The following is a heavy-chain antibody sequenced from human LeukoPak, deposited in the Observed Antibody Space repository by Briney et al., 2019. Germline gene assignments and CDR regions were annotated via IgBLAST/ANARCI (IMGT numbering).Heavy chain of an antibody. CDR2: IYYSGST. CDR3: ARRYYDSSGYNYYFDY. V-gene: IGHV4-39*01. D-gene: IGHD3-22*01. CDR1: GGSISSSSYY. J-gene: IGHJ4*02. Sequence: SETLSLTCTVSGGSISSSSYYWGWIGQPPGKGLEWIGSIYYSGSTYYNPSLKSRVTISVDTSKNQFSLKLSSVTAADTAVYYCARRYYDSSGYNYYFDYWGQGTLVTVSS.